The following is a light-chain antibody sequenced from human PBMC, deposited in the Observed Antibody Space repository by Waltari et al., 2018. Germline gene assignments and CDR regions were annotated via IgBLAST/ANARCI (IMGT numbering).Light chain of an antibody. CDR3: QQYNSYSLLT. J-gene: IGKJ4*01. CDR2: EAS. CDR1: QSISKW. V-gene: IGKV1-5*03. Sequence: DTRMTQSPSTLSASAGDRVIISCRASQSISKWLAWYQQKPGKAPKLLIYEASTLQSGVPSRFSGTGSGTDFTLTISSLQPDDFATYYCQQYNSYSLLTFGGGTKVAIK.